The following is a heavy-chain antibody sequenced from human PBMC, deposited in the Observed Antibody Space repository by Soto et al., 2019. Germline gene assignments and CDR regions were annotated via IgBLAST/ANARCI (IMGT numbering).Heavy chain of an antibody. Sequence: GGSLRLSCAASEFIFSNYWMSWVRQAPGRGLEWVANIKQDGSEKEYVDSVKGRFTISRDNAKNSLYLQMNSLRAEDTAVYYCARNLAIVGTFDYWGQGTLVTVSS. CDR1: EFIFSNYW. J-gene: IGHJ4*02. CDR2: IKQDGSEK. CDR3: ARNLAIVGTFDY. D-gene: IGHD3-22*01. V-gene: IGHV3-7*05.